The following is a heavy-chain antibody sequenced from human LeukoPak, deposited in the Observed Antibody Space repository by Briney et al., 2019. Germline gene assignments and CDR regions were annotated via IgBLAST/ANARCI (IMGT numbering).Heavy chain of an antibody. CDR2: INPNSGGT. CDR3: ARSYGDYTLDY. Sequence: GASVKVSCKASGYTFTGYYMHWVRQAPGQGLEWMGWINPNSGGTNYARKFQGRVTMTRDTSISTAYMELSRLRSDDTAVYYCARSYGDYTLDYWGQGTLVTVSS. V-gene: IGHV1-2*02. D-gene: IGHD4-17*01. J-gene: IGHJ4*02. CDR1: GYTFTGYY.